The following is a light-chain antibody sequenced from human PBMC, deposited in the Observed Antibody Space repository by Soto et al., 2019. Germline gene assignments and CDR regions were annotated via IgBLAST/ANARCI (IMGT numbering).Light chain of an antibody. J-gene: IGKJ1*01. CDR2: AAS. CDR3: QQYGSSGT. CDR1: QDIRNE. Sequence: AIQMTQSPSSLSASVGDRVTITCRASQDIRNELGWYQQRPGKAPKLLIYAASTLQSGVPSRFSASGSGTDFTLTISSLQPEDFAVYYCQQYGSSGTFGQGTKV. V-gene: IGKV1-6*01.